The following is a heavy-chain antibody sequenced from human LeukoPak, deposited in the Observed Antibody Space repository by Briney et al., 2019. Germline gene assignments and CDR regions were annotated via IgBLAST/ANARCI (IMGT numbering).Heavy chain of an antibody. CDR3: AKDQRRSTWNYGDALDF. CDR1: GFTFGNYG. Sequence: GGSLRLSCAASGFTFGNYGMHWARQAPGKGLEWVAVISLDGTNKYYADSVKGRFTTSRDNSKNTVYLQMNSLRAEDTAVYYCAKDQRRSTWNYGDALDFWGQGTMVFVSS. V-gene: IGHV3-30*18. CDR2: ISLDGTNK. J-gene: IGHJ3*01. D-gene: IGHD1-7*01.